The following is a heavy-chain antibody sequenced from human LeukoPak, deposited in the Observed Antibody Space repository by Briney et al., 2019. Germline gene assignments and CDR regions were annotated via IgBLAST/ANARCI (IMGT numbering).Heavy chain of an antibody. J-gene: IGHJ6*03. V-gene: IGHV3-21*01. D-gene: IGHD1-14*01. Sequence: PGGSLRLSCAASGFTFSSYTMNWVRQAPGKGLEWVSSISPTSTFIYYADSVRGRFAISRDNAKNSLYLQVNSLRAEDTAVYYCARQEPYYFYYMDVWCKGTTVTVSS. CDR1: GFTFSSYT. CDR2: ISPTSTFI. CDR3: ARQEPYYFYYMDV.